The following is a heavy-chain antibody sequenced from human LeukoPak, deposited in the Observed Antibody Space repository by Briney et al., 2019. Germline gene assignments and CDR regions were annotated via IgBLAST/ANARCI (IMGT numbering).Heavy chain of an antibody. D-gene: IGHD6-13*01. Sequence: INHSGSTNYNPSLNSRVTISVDTSKNQFSLKLSSGTAADTAVYYCARQVISSWYLWIWYDPWGQGTLVTVSS. V-gene: IGHV4-34*01. J-gene: IGHJ5*02. CDR3: ARQVISSWYLWIWYDP. CDR2: INHSGST.